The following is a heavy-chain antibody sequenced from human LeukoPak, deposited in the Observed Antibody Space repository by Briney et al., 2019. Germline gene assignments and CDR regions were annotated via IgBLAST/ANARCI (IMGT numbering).Heavy chain of an antibody. CDR2: INPNSGGT. J-gene: IGHJ4*02. CDR3: ARGKSQYQLLYRY. CDR1: GYTFTGYY. D-gene: IGHD2-2*02. Sequence: ASVKVSCKASGYTFTGYYMHWVRQAPGQGLEWMGRINPNSGGTNYAQKFQGWVTMTRDTSISTAYMELTRLRSDDTAVYYCARGKSQYQLLYRYWGQGTLVTVSS. V-gene: IGHV1-2*04.